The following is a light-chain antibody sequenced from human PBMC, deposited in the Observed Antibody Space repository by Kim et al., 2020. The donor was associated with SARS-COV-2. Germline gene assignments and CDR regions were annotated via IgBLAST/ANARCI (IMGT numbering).Light chain of an antibody. CDR2: RDD. CDR1: NIGTYN. Sequence: SYELTQPLSVSVALGKTASITCGGNNIGTYNVHXYQLKPGQAPVMVIYRDDNRPSGIPERFSGSNSGHTATLTIRRAQSGDEADYYRQVWTSTTAVFGTG. CDR3: QVWTSTTAV. J-gene: IGLJ1*01. V-gene: IGLV3-9*01.